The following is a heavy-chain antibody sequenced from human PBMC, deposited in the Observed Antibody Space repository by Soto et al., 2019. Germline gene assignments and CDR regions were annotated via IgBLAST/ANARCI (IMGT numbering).Heavy chain of an antibody. CDR2: IKQEGSEK. CDR3: ARSSWYTNCFDP. V-gene: IGHV3-7*03. J-gene: IGHJ5*02. D-gene: IGHD6-13*01. CDR1: GFTFSSYW. Sequence: GGSLRLSCAASGFTFSSYWMSWVRQAPGKGLEWVANIKQEGSEKYYVDSVKGRFTISSDNAKNSLYLQRNSLSAEDTAVYYFARSSWYTNCFDPWGQGTLVTLSS.